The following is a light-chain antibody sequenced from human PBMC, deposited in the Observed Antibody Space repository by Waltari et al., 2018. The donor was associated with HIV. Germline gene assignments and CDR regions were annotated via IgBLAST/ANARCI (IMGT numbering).Light chain of an antibody. CDR1: ASDFGDYNY. J-gene: IGLJ2*01. V-gene: IGLV2-14*03. CDR3: SSYARNSPWL. Sequence: QSVLTQPASVSGAPGHSITISCTATASDFGDYNYVSWYQQLPGKAPKLVIYDVTQRPSGISHRFSGSRSGTTASLTISGLQAEDEADYYCSSYARNSPWLFGGGTKLTVL. CDR2: DVT.